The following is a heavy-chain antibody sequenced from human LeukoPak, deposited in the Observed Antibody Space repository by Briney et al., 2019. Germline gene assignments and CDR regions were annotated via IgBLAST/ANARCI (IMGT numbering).Heavy chain of an antibody. Sequence: GSLRLSCAASGFTFNRSWMNWVRQAPGEGLEWVANLDPSGSQKRYVDSVKGRFIISKDNPGASLYLDMYSLRAEDTAIYYCAIWTSGNYWGQGTLVTVSS. CDR2: LDPSGSQK. V-gene: IGHV3-7*01. J-gene: IGHJ4*02. CDR1: GFTFNRSW. D-gene: IGHD1-1*01. CDR3: AIWTSGNY.